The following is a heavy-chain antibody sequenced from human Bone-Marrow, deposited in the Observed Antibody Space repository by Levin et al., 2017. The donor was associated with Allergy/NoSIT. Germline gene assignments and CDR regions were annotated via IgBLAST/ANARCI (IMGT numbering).Heavy chain of an antibody. V-gene: IGHV3-11*03. CDR3: SRVGAGGYSAYEAPSDY. Sequence: PGGSLRLSCATSGFSFRDYYMSWFRQTPGKGMEWVSSVSKSGSETKYADSVRGRFTISRDNAKKSLFLQMNSLTADDTAVYYCSRVGAGGYSAYEAPSDYWGQGTLVAVSS. CDR2: VSKSGSET. J-gene: IGHJ4*02. D-gene: IGHD5-12*01. CDR1: GFSFRDYY.